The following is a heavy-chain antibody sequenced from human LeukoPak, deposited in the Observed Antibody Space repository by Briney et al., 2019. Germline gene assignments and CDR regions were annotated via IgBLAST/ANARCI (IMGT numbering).Heavy chain of an antibody. V-gene: IGHV3-7*01. CDR3: ARFRIAGSAINGRWFDP. CDR1: GFTFSGYW. J-gene: IGHJ5*02. CDR2: IKQDGSEK. D-gene: IGHD6-13*01. Sequence: GGSLRLSCAASGFTFSGYWMTWVRQAPGKGLEWVANIKQDGSEKYYVDSVKGRFTISRDNAKNSLYLQMNSLRAEDTAVYYCARFRIAGSAINGRWFDPWGQGTLVTVSS.